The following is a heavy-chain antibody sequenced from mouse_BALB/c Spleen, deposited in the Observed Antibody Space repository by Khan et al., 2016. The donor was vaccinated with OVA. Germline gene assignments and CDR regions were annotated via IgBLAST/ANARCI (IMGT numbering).Heavy chain of an antibody. Sequence: VQLKESGGGLVKPGGSLKLSCAASGFTFSNYAMSWVRQSPEKRLEWVASIGSGDSTYYLDSVKGRFTISRDNARNILYLQMSSLRSEDTAMYYCVRDYWLAYWGQGTLVTVSA. CDR2: IGSGDST. CDR1: GFTFSNYA. CDR3: VRDYWLAY. J-gene: IGHJ3*01. V-gene: IGHV5-6-5*01.